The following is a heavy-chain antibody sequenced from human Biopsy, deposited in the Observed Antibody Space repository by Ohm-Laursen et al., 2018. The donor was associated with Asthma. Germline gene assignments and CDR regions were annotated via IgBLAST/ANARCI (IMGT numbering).Heavy chain of an antibody. J-gene: IGHJ6*02. D-gene: IGHD5-12*01. CDR1: GDSFSNYA. CDR2: LIPVLGTP. V-gene: IGHV1-69*01. CDR3: ARGYSGSDRIVYYYSGLEV. Sequence: SSVKVSCKASGDSFSNYAISWVRQAPGQGLEWMGGLIPVLGTPDRAQMFEGRVTITADESTSTAYMELSSLSSEDTAVYYCARGYSGSDRIVYYYSGLEVWGQGTTVTVSS.